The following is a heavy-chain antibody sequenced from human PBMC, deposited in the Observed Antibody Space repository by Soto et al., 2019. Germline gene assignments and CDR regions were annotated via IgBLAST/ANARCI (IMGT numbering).Heavy chain of an antibody. D-gene: IGHD3-3*01. CDR2: ISGSGGST. J-gene: IGHJ4*02. CDR3: ATSPYDFWSGYYTSVDY. V-gene: IGHV3-23*01. Sequence: GGSLRLSCAASGFTFSSYAMSWVRQAPGKGLEWVSAISGSGGSTNYADSVKGRFTISRDNPKNTLYLQMNSLRAEDTAVYYCATSPYDFWSGYYTSVDYWGQGTLVTVSS. CDR1: GFTFSSYA.